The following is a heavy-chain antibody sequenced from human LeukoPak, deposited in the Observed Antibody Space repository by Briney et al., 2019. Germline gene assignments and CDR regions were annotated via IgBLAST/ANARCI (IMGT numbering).Heavy chain of an antibody. J-gene: IGHJ4*02. D-gene: IGHD4-17*01. Sequence: ASVKVSCKVSGYTFTGYYIHWVRQAPGQGLEWMGWINPKSGGTDFAQKFQGRVTVTRDTSISTAYMELSRLRSDDTAVYYCAREEVDYGATFAHWGQGTLVTVSS. CDR3: AREEVDYGATFAH. CDR2: INPKSGGT. V-gene: IGHV1-2*02. CDR1: GYTFTGYY.